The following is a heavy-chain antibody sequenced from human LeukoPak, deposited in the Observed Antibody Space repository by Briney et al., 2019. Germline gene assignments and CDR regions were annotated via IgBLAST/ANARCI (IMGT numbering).Heavy chain of an antibody. CDR3: AGGWLVPANDY. D-gene: IGHD6-19*01. Sequence: HTGGSLRLSCAASGFTFSGYAMSWVRQAPGKGLEWVSAISGSGGSTYYADSVKGRFTISRDNSKNTLYLQMNSLRAEDTAVYYCAGGWLVPANDYWGQGTLVTVSS. J-gene: IGHJ4*02. V-gene: IGHV3-23*01. CDR2: ISGSGGST. CDR1: GFTFSGYA.